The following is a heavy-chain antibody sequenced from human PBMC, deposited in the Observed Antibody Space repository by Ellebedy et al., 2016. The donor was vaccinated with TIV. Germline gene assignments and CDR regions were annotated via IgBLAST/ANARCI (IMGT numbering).Heavy chain of an antibody. CDR1: GFIFSKSW. V-gene: IGHV3-21*01. CDR2: VSSSSRYI. CDR3: ARDGGIVGATKNAFDI. J-gene: IGHJ3*02. Sequence: PGGSLRLSCAASGFIFSKSWISWVRQAPGKGLEWVSSVSSSSRYIYYADSVKGRFTISRDNAKNSLYLQMNSLRAEDTAVYYCARDGGIVGATKNAFDIWGQGTMVTVSS. D-gene: IGHD1-26*01.